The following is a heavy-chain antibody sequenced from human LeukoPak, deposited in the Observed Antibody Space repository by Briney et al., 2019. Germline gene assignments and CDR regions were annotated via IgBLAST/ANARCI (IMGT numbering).Heavy chain of an antibody. CDR3: SNKRDY. V-gene: IGHV3-7*01. J-gene: IGHJ4*02. Sequence: GGSLRLSCTASGFTFSSHWMTWVRQAPGKGLEWVANTNEAGSGQNYVGSVKGRFTVSRDNAKNSLYLQINSLRVEDTAIYYCSNKRDYWGQGTLVTVSS. CDR1: GFTFSSHW. CDR2: TNEAGSGQ.